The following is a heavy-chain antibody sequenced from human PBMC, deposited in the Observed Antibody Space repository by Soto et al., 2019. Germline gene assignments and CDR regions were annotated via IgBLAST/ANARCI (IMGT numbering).Heavy chain of an antibody. J-gene: IGHJ4*02. V-gene: IGHV3-33*01. CDR1: GFTFSDYG. Sequence: QEQLVESGGDVVQPGWSLRLSCAASGFTFSDYGMHWVRQAPGKGLEWVAAIWFDGSNEDYADSVKGRFTISRDNSKNTLYLQLRSLRAEDTALYYCARDRTFGSGGYNGPFAYWGQGTLVTVSS. CDR2: IWFDGSNE. D-gene: IGHD3-10*01. CDR3: ARDRTFGSGGYNGPFAY.